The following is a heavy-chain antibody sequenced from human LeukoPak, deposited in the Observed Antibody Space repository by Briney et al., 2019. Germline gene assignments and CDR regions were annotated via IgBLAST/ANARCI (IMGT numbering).Heavy chain of an antibody. Sequence: GESLGISCKGSGYSFTSYWISWVRQMPGKGLEWMGRIDPSDSYTNYSPSFQGHVTISADKSISTAYLQWSSLKASDTAMYYCARATLIAAAGQYNWFDPWGQGTLVTVSS. CDR1: GYSFTSYW. CDR3: ARATLIAAAGQYNWFDP. CDR2: IDPSDSYT. D-gene: IGHD6-13*01. V-gene: IGHV5-10-1*01. J-gene: IGHJ5*02.